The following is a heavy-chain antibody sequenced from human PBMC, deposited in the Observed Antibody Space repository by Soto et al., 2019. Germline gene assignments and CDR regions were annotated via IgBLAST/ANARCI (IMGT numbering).Heavy chain of an antibody. CDR3: ARPRSSGLQPFDY. D-gene: IGHD6-19*01. Sequence: SETLPLTGTVVGGSISSSSYYWGRNSKKPGKELEWIASIYYSGSTYYNPSLKSRVTISVDTSKNQFSLRLSSVTAADTSVYYCARPRSSGLQPFDYWGQGTLVTVSS. CDR1: GGSISSSSYY. J-gene: IGHJ4*02. CDR2: IYYSGST. V-gene: IGHV4-39*01.